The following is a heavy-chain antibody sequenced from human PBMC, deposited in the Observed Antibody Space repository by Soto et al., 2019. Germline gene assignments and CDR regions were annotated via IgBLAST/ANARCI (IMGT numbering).Heavy chain of an antibody. CDR1: GGSISSYY. Sequence: SETLSLTCTVSGGSISSYYWSWIRQPPGKGLEWIGYIYYSGSTNYNPSLKSRVTISVDTSKNQFSLKLSSVTAADTAVYYCARELDYYDSSGYYPYFDYWGQGTLVTVSS. CDR3: ARELDYYDSSGYYPYFDY. D-gene: IGHD3-22*01. V-gene: IGHV4-59*01. J-gene: IGHJ4*02. CDR2: IYYSGST.